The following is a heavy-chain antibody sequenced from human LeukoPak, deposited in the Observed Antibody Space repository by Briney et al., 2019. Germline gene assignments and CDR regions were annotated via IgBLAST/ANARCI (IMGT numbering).Heavy chain of an antibody. V-gene: IGHV1-2*02. J-gene: IGHJ4*02. CDR1: GYTFTGYY. Sequence: ASVKVSCKASGYTFTGYYMHWVRQAPGQGLEWMGWINPNSGGTNYAQKFQGRVTMTRDTSISTAYMELSRLRSDDTAVYYCARVFSYGDYGVGGYYFDYWGQGTLVTVSS. D-gene: IGHD4-17*01. CDR3: ARVFSYGDYGVGGYYFDY. CDR2: INPNSGGT.